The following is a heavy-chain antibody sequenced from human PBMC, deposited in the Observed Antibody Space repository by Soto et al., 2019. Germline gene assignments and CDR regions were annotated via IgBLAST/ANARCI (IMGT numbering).Heavy chain of an antibody. Sequence: SETLSLTCAVSSGSISSSNWWSWVRQPPGKGLEWIGEIYHSGSTNYNPSLKSRVTISVDKSKNQFSLKLSSVTAADTAVYYCAKEYYGSGSYYTVPWFDPWSQGTLVTVSS. D-gene: IGHD3-10*01. V-gene: IGHV4-4*02. CDR3: AKEYYGSGSYYTVPWFDP. CDR1: SGSISSSNW. J-gene: IGHJ5*02. CDR2: IYHSGST.